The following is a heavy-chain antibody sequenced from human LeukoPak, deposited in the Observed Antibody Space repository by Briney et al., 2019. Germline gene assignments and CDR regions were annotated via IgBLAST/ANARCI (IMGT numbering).Heavy chain of an antibody. J-gene: IGHJ6*03. V-gene: IGHV4-61*02. CDR2: IYTSGST. Sequence: SETLSLTCTVSGGSISSGSYYWSWIRQPAGKGLEWIGRIYTSGSTNYNPSLKSRVTISVDTSKNQFSLKLSSVTAADTAVYYCARGGLLWFGELTYYYYYMDVWGKGTTVTVSS. D-gene: IGHD3-10*01. CDR1: GGSISSGSYY. CDR3: ARGGLLWFGELTYYYYYMDV.